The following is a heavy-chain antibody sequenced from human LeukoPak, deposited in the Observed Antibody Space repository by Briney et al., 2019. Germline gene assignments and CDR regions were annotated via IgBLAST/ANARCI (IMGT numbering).Heavy chain of an antibody. CDR3: ARDGKKFGPDAFDI. D-gene: IGHD3-10*01. V-gene: IGHV4-38-2*02. Sequence: SETLSLTCAVSGYSISSGYSWGWIRQPPGKGLEWIGSIYHSGSTYYNPSLKSRVTISVDTSKNQFSLKLSSVTAADTAVYYCARDGKKFGPDAFDIWGQGTMVTVSS. CDR1: GYSISSGYS. J-gene: IGHJ3*02. CDR2: IYHSGST.